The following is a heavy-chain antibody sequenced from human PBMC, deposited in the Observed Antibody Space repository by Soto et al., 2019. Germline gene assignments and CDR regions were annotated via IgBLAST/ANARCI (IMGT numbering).Heavy chain of an antibody. D-gene: IGHD3-10*01. CDR1: GFTFRWFG. Sequence: GGSLRLSCAGSGFTFRWFGMNWVRQAPGKGLEWVARISSDGSNEYYVDSVKGRFTISRDNSKNTLYLQMDSLRAEDTAVYYCAKGEVRRIIPSYFDYWGLGTLVTLSS. V-gene: IGHV3-30*18. CDR3: AKGEVRRIIPSYFDY. J-gene: IGHJ4*02. CDR2: ISSDGSNE.